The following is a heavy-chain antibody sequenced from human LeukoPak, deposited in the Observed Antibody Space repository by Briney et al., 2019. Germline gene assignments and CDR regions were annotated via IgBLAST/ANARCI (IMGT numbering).Heavy chain of an antibody. J-gene: IGHJ4*02. CDR2: INPSSGST. V-gene: IGHV1-46*01. CDR3: ARDYRAAVAGHDY. CDR1: GYTFTNYY. D-gene: IGHD6-13*01. Sequence: ASVTVSCKASGYTFTNYYLHWVRQAPGQGLEWMGVINPSSGSTTYAQKFQGRVTMTRDTSTTTVYMELTSLRSEDTAVYYCARDYRAAVAGHDYWGQGTLVTVSS.